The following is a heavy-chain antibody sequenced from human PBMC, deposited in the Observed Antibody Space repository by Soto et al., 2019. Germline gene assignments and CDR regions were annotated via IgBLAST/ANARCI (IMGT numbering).Heavy chain of an antibody. CDR3: AGRPLVEYCGGDCYFDY. J-gene: IGHJ4*02. V-gene: IGHV3-53*01. Sequence: EVQLVESGGGLIQPGGSLRLSCAASGFTVSSNYMSWVRQAPGKGLEWVSVIYSGGSTYYADSVKGRFTISRDNSKNKLYLQMNSLRAEDTAVYYGAGRPLVEYCGGDCYFDYWGQGTLVTVCS. CDR1: GFTVSSNY. D-gene: IGHD2-21*02. CDR2: IYSGGST.